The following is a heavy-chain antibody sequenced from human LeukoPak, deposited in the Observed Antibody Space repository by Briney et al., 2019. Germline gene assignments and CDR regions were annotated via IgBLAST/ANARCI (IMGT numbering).Heavy chain of an antibody. CDR2: IYPGDSDT. V-gene: IGHV5-51*01. Sequence: GESLKISCKGSGYSFTSYWIGWVRQMPGKGLEWMGIIYPGDSDTKYSPSFQGLVTMSVDKSISTAYLQWSSLKASDTAIYYCARLLKGSLDYLEYWGQGTLVTVSS. J-gene: IGHJ4*02. D-gene: IGHD3-10*01. CDR1: GYSFTSYW. CDR3: ARLLKGSLDYLEY.